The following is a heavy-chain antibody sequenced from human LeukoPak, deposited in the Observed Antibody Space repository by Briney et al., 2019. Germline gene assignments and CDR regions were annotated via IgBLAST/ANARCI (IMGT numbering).Heavy chain of an antibody. CDR2: ISSIISTI. CDR1: GFTSSSYS. J-gene: IGHJ4*02. D-gene: IGHD6-19*01. Sequence: PGGSLRLSCAASGFTSSSYSMNWVRHAPQEGRGWVSYISSIISTIYYTDSVTGGFTISRDNAKNSLYLQMNSLRAEDTAVYYCARGLGSGWYDYWGQGTLVSV. CDR3: ARGLGSGWYDY. V-gene: IGHV3-48*01.